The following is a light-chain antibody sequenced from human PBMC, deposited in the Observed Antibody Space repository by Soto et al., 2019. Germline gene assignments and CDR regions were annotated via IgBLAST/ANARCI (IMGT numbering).Light chain of an antibody. Sequence: EIVLTQSPDSLSLSPGERATLSCRASQSVSSNFFAWYQQKPGQAPRLLIHGISIRATGTPDRFSGSGSETDFTLTISRLEPEDFAIYYCPQYAASPRTFGRGTKLEI. CDR3: PQYAASPRT. V-gene: IGKV3-20*01. CDR1: QSVSSNF. J-gene: IGKJ2*01. CDR2: GIS.